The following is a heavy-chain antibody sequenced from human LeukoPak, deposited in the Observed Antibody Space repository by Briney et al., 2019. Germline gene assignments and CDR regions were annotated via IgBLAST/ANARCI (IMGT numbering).Heavy chain of an antibody. V-gene: IGHV4-39*07. CDR3: ATVQRFAFDI. CDR2: IYYSGST. D-gene: IGHD5-18*01. J-gene: IGHJ3*02. Sequence: SETLSLTCTVSGGSISSYYWSWIRQPPGKGLEWIGSIYYSGSTYYNPTLKSRVTISVDTSKNQFSLKLSSVTAAGTAVYYCATVQRFAFDIWGQGTMVTASS. CDR1: GGSISSYY.